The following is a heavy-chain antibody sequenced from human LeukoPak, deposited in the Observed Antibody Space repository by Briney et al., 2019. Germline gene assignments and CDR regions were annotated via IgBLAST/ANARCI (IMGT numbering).Heavy chain of an antibody. CDR1: AFSFSDSY. J-gene: IGHJ4*02. CDR3: AKWGGVSSVMDY. V-gene: IGHV3-23*01. D-gene: IGHD3-16*01. CDR2: ISGSGGST. Sequence: PGGSLRLSCADSAFSFSDSYMSWIRQAPGKGLEWVSAISGSGGSTYYADSVKGRFTISRDNSKNTLHLQMNSLRAEDTAVYYCAKWGGVSSVMDYWGQGTLVTVSS.